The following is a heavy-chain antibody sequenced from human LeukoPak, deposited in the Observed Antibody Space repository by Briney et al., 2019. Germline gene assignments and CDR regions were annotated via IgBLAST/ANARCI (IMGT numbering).Heavy chain of an antibody. CDR2: ISYDGSNK. V-gene: IGHV3-30*03. Sequence: PGRSLRLSCAASGFTFSSYGMHRVRQAPGKGLEWVAVISYDGSNKYYADSVKGRFTISRDNSKNTLYLQMNSLRAEDTAVYYCASQIIGGYSYGYDYWGQGTLVTVSS. CDR3: ASQIIGGYSYGYDY. J-gene: IGHJ4*02. D-gene: IGHD5-18*01. CDR1: GFTFSSYG.